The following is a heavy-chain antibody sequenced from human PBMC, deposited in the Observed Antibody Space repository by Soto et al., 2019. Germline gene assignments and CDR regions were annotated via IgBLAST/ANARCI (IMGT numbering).Heavy chain of an antibody. CDR3: ARQSLGNLRLRGLDN. J-gene: IGHJ4*02. D-gene: IGHD1-26*01. CDR2: MSGSGGST. CDR1: GFTFSSYA. V-gene: IGHV3-23*01. Sequence: PGGSLRLSCAASGFTFSSYAMSWVRQAPGKGLEWVSVMSGSGGSTYYADSVKGRFTISRDNSKNTLYLQMSSLRVEDTAVYYCARQSLGNLRLRGLDNRGPGTLVTVSS.